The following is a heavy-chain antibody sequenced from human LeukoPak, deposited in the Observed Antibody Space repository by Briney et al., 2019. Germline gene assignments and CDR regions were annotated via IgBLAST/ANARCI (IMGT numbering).Heavy chain of an antibody. CDR2: IYTGGST. CDR3: ARDSLLPSAMGYYYMDV. D-gene: IGHD2-2*01. J-gene: IGHJ6*03. V-gene: IGHV4-61*02. Sequence: SETLSLTCTVSGGSISSGSYYWSWIRQPAGKGLEWIGRIYTGGSTNHSPSLKSRVTISVDTSKNQFSLKLSSVTAADTALYYCARDSLLPSAMGYYYMDVWGKGTTVTASS. CDR1: GGSISSGSYY.